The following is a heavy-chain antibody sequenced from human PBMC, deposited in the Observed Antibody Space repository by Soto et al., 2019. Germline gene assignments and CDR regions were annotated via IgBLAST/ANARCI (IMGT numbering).Heavy chain of an antibody. CDR1: GGSISSSSYY. J-gene: IGHJ4*02. D-gene: IGHD1-1*01. CDR2: IYYSGST. V-gene: IGHV4-39*01. Sequence: TLSLTCTVSGGSISSSSYYWGWIRQPPGKGLEWIGSIYYSGSTYYNPSLKSRVTISVDTSKNQFSLKLSSVTAADTAVYYCARLHDGYLPYYFDYWGQGTLVTVSS. CDR3: ARLHDGYLPYYFDY.